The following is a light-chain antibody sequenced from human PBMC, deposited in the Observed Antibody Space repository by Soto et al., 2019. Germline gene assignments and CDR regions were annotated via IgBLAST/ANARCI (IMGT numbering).Light chain of an antibody. V-gene: IGKV1-27*01. CDR2: AAS. J-gene: IGKJ4*01. CDR3: QQYDGAPLT. Sequence: DIQMTQSPSSLSASVGDRVTITCRAGQDINIYLTWYQQKPGKAPKLLISAASTLQSGVPSRFSGSGSGTDFTLTISSLQPEDVATYYCQQYDGAPLTFGGGTKVEIK. CDR1: QDINIY.